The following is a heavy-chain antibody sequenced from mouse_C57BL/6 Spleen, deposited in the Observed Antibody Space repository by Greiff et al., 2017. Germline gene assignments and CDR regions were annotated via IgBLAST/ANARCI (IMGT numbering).Heavy chain of an antibody. D-gene: IGHD2-4*01. V-gene: IGHV3-6*01. CDR3: ARDPNYDYDGAMDY. CDR2: ISYDGSN. Sequence: VQLKESGPGLVKPSQSLSLTCSVTGYSITSGYYWNWIRQFPGNKLEWMGYISYDGSNNYNPSLKNRISITRDTSKNQFFLKLNSVTTEDTATYYCARDPNYDYDGAMDYWGQGTSVTVSS. J-gene: IGHJ4*01. CDR1: GYSITSGYY.